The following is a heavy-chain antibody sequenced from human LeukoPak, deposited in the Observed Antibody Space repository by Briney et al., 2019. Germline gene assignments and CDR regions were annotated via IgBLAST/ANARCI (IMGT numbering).Heavy chain of an antibody. Sequence: TSETLSLTCTVSGASISNPSYHWGWIRQPPGKGLEWIGSMYYTGITYHNPSLKSRVSISVVTSKNQFSLKLSSVTAADTTVYYCARQREGYFDLWARGTRVTVSS. V-gene: IGHV4-39*01. CDR2: MYYTGIT. CDR3: ARQREGYFDL. J-gene: IGHJ2*01. CDR1: GASISNPSYH.